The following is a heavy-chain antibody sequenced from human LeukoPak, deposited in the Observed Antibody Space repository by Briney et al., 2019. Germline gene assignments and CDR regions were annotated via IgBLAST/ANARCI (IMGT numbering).Heavy chain of an antibody. Sequence: GGSLRRSCAASGFTFSSYGMHWVRQAPGKGLEWVAVIWYDGSNKYYADSVKGRFTISRDNSKNTLYLQMNSLRAEDTAVYYCARDYRWLQFPYYYYGMDVWGQGTTVTVSS. CDR2: IWYDGSNK. D-gene: IGHD5-24*01. CDR3: ARDYRWLQFPYYYYGMDV. V-gene: IGHV3-33*01. J-gene: IGHJ6*02. CDR1: GFTFSSYG.